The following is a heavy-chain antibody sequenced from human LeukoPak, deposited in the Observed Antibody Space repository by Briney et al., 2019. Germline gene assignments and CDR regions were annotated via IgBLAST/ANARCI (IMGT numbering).Heavy chain of an antibody. V-gene: IGHV4-59*08. CDR2: IYYSGST. Sequence: TSETLSLTCTVSGDSISNSYWSWIRQPPGKGLEWIGYIYYSGSTYYNPSLKSRLTIFVDTSKNQFSLKLGSVTAADTAIYYCARLKGSGTYYLRGVGRIDYWGQGALVTVSS. J-gene: IGHJ4*02. CDR1: GDSISNSY. CDR3: ARLKGSGTYYLRGVGRIDY. D-gene: IGHD3-10*01.